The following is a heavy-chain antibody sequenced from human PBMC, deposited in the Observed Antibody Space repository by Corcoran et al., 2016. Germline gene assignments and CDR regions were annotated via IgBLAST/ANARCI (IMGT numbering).Heavy chain of an antibody. J-gene: IGHJ5*02. CDR3: ARNPRLLAFDP. CDR2: INHSGST. Sequence: QVQLQQWGAGLLKPSETLSLTCAVYGGSFSGYYWSWIRQPPGKGLGWIGEINHSGSTNYNPSLKSRVTISVDTSKNQFSLKLSSVTAADTAVYYCARNPRLLAFDPWGQGTLVTVSS. D-gene: IGHD2-15*01. CDR1: GGSFSGYY. V-gene: IGHV4-34*01.